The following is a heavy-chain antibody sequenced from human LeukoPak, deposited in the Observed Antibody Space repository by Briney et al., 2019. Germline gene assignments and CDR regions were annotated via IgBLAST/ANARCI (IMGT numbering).Heavy chain of an antibody. D-gene: IGHD6-19*01. CDR3: ARNVGWYSHDS. J-gene: IGHJ4*02. CDR1: GDSLSSHY. V-gene: IGHV4-59*08. CDR2: IYGSGST. Sequence: SETLSLTCTVSGDSLSSHYWSWIRRPPGKGLEWTGYIYGSGSTHYDPSLRSRVTISEDTSKNQFSLKLTSVTAADTAVYYCARNVGWYSHDSWGQGTLVTVSS.